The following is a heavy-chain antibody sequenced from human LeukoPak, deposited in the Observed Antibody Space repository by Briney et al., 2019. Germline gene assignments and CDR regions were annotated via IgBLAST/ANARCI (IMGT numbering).Heavy chain of an antibody. D-gene: IGHD3-10*01. CDR2: IICGDWT. J-gene: IGHJ4*02. CDR3: ARAGDLLWFGELFFY. Sequence: IICGDWTYYADSVKGRFTISRDNAKNSLYLQMNSLRAEDTAVYYCARAGDLLWFGELFFYWGQGTLVTVSS. V-gene: IGHV3-11*06.